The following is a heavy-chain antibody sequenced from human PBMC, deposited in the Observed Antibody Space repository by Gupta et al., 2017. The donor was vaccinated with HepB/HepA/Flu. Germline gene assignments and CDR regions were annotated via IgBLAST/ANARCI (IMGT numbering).Heavy chain of an antibody. Sequence: QVQLQQWGAGLLKPSETLSLTCAVYGGSFSGYYWSWIRQPPGKGLEWIGEINHSGSTNYNPSLKSRVTISVDTSKNQFSLKLSSVTAADTAVYYCASPFRAGFIRAFDIWGQGTMVTVSS. CDR2: INHSGST. V-gene: IGHV4-34*01. CDR3: ASPFRAGFIRAFDI. J-gene: IGHJ3*02. CDR1: GGSFSGYY. D-gene: IGHD6-19*01.